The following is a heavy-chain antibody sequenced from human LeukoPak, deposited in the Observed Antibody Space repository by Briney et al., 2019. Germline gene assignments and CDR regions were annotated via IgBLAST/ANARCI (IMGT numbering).Heavy chain of an antibody. CDR3: ARDGQIRVYYYMDV. Sequence: ASVKVSCKASGYTFTSYGISWVRQAPGQGPEWMGWISAYNGNTNYAQKLQGRVTMTTDTSTSTAYMELRSLRSDDTAVYYCARDGQIRVYYYMDVWGKGTTVTVSS. V-gene: IGHV1-18*01. CDR1: GYTFTSYG. J-gene: IGHJ6*03. CDR2: ISAYNGNT.